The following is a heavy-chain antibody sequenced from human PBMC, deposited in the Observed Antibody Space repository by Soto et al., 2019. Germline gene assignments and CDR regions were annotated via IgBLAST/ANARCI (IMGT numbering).Heavy chain of an antibody. J-gene: IGHJ6*02. D-gene: IGHD3-10*01. CDR2: IYYSGST. CDR3: ARDGRATDYYYGMDV. CDR1: GGSISSYY. Sequence: ETLSLTCTVSGGSISSYYWSWIRQPPGKGLEWIGYIYYSGSTNYNPSLKSRVTISVNTSKNQFSLKLSSVTAANTAVYYCARDGRATDYYYGMDVWGQGTTVTVSS. V-gene: IGHV4-59*01.